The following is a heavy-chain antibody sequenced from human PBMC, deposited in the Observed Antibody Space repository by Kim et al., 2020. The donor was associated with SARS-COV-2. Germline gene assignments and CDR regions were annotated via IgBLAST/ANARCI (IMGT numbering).Heavy chain of an antibody. D-gene: IGHD1-26*01. CDR2: IIPILGIA. Sequence: SVKVSCKASGGTFSSYTISWVRQAPGQGLEWMGRIIPILGIANYAQKFQGRVTITADKSTSTAYMELSSLRSEDTAVYYCARQVGATSDGDYWGQGTLVTVSS. CDR1: GGTFSSYT. V-gene: IGHV1-69*02. J-gene: IGHJ4*02. CDR3: ARQVGATSDGDY.